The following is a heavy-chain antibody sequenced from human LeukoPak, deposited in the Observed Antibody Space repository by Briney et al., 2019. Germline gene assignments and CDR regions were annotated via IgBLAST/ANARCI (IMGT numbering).Heavy chain of an antibody. D-gene: IGHD6-13*01. Sequence: ASVKASCKASGYTFTGYYMHWVRQAPGQGLEWMGRINPNSGGTNYAQKFQGRVTMTRDTSISTAYMELSRLRSDDTAVYYCARDGDGSSWLFNYWGQGTLVTVSS. CDR2: INPNSGGT. CDR3: ARDGDGSSWLFNY. J-gene: IGHJ4*02. CDR1: GYTFTGYY. V-gene: IGHV1-2*06.